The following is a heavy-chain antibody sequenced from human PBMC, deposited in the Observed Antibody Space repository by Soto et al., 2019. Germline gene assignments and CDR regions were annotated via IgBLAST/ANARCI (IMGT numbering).Heavy chain of an antibody. J-gene: IGHJ4*02. CDR3: ARLRGMRYCSSTSCYFDY. V-gene: IGHV5-51*01. D-gene: IGHD2-2*01. CDR1: GYSFTSYW. CDR2: IYPGDSDT. Sequence: GESLKISCKGSGYSFTSYWIGWVRQMPGKGLEWMGIIYPGDSDTRYSPSFQGQVTISADKSISTAYLQWSSLKASDTATYYCARLRGMRYCSSTSCYFDYWGQGTLVTVSS.